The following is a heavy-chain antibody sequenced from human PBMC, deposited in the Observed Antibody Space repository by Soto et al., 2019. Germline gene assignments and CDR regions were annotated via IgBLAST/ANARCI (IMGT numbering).Heavy chain of an antibody. Sequence: SGPTLVKPTQTLTLTCTFSGFSVTSNGVGVGWFRQPPGKALEWLAVIYWDDDKRYSPSLKSRLTIIKDTSRNQVLLTLTNMDPGDTATYYCAHSNTVTTPGRWFDPWGQGTLVTVSS. J-gene: IGHJ5*02. D-gene: IGHD4-17*01. CDR2: IYWDDDK. CDR1: GFSVTSNGVG. CDR3: AHSNTVTTPGRWFDP. V-gene: IGHV2-5*02.